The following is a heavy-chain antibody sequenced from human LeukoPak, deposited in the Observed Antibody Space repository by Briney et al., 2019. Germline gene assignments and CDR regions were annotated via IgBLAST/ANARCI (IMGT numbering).Heavy chain of an antibody. J-gene: IGHJ4*02. CDR2: ISTSSSYI. V-gene: IGHV3-21*01. Sequence: GGSLRLSRAASGFAFSTYTMNLVRQAPGKGLEWVSFISTSSSYIYYADSVKGRFTISRDNAKNSLYLQMNSLRAEDTAVYYCARVTNGGYDSGNFDYWGQGTLVTVSS. CDR3: ARVTNGGYDSGNFDY. D-gene: IGHD5-12*01. CDR1: GFAFSTYT.